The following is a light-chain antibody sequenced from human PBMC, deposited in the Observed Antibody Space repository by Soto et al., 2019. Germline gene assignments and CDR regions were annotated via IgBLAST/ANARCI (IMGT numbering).Light chain of an antibody. CDR2: WAS. V-gene: IGKV4-1*01. J-gene: IGKJ3*01. CDR1: QSVLYSSNNKNY. Sequence: DIVMTQSPDSLAVSLGERATINCKSSQSVLYSSNNKNYLAWYQQKPGQPTKLLIYWASIRESGVPDRFSGSGSGTDFTLTISSLQAEDLAVYYCQQYYSTPFTFGPGTKVDIK. CDR3: QQYYSTPFT.